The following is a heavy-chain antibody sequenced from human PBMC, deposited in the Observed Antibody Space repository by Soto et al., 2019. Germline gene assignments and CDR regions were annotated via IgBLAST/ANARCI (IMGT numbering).Heavy chain of an antibody. V-gene: IGHV3-23*01. CDR1: GFTFTNYA. D-gene: IGHD6-13*01. Sequence: EVQLLESGGGLVQPGESLRLSCAASGFTFTNYAMSWVRQAPGKGLEWVSSISGNGGSTYYADSVKGRFTISRDNSKNTLYLQINSLRAEDTAIYYCAKAWFSSSWYFYVPWGPGTLVTVSS. J-gene: IGHJ5*02. CDR3: AKAWFSSSWYFYVP. CDR2: ISGNGGST.